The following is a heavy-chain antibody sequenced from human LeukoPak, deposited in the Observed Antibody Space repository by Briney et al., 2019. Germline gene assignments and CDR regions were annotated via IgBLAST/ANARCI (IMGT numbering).Heavy chain of an antibody. D-gene: IGHD2-2*01. J-gene: IGHJ5*02. CDR2: IIPILGIA. CDR3: ARDLDCSSTSCSGS. Sequence: SVKVSCKASGGTFSSYAISWVRQAPGQGLEWMGRIIPILGIANYAQKFQGRVTITADKSTSTAYMELSSLRSEDTAVYYCARDLDCSSTSCSGSWGQGTLVTVSS. V-gene: IGHV1-69*04. CDR1: GGTFSSYA.